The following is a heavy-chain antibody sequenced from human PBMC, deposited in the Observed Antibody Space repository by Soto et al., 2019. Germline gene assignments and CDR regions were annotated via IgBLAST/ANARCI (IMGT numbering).Heavy chain of an antibody. Sequence: QVQLVESGGGVVQPGRSLRLSCAASGFTFSSYAMHWVRQAPGKGLEWVAVISYDGSNKYYADSVKGRFTISRDNSKNTLYLQMNSLRAEDTAVYYCARGGAAAVLYGMDVW. J-gene: IGHJ6*01. CDR2: ISYDGSNK. D-gene: IGHD6-13*01. CDR1: GFTFSSYA. CDR3: ARGGAAAVLYGMDV. V-gene: IGHV3-30-3*01.